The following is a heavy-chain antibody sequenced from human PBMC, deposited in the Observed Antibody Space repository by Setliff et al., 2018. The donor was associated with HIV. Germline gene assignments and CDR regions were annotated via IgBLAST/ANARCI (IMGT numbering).Heavy chain of an antibody. Sequence: SETLSLTCTVSGGSISNSRYYWSWIRQPPGKGLEWIGSISSSGGTDYNPSLNSRIIISIDTSKNQFSLRLSSVTAADTAVYFCARVLPYDSTGFLLYYFDNWGQGTLVTVSS. CDR2: ISSSGGT. D-gene: IGHD3-22*01. J-gene: IGHJ4*02. CDR1: GGSISNSRYY. V-gene: IGHV4-39*07. CDR3: ARVLPYDSTGFLLYYFDN.